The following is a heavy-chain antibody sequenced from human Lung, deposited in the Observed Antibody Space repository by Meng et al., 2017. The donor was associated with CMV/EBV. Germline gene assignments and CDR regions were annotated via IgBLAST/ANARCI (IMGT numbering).Heavy chain of an antibody. CDR3: VRDQGAESMIAVVIKRFGMHV. D-gene: IGHD3-22*01. J-gene: IGHJ6*02. Sequence: GGSLRLSCAASGFTFNTYAMHWVRQAPGKGLEWVAVISYDGSNKYTADSVQGRLTISRVNSKTNLYLQMNSLTVEDTAVYYCVRDQGAESMIAVVIKRFGMHVWGQGTTVTVSS. V-gene: IGHV3-30-3*01. CDR1: GFTFNTYA. CDR2: ISYDGSNK.